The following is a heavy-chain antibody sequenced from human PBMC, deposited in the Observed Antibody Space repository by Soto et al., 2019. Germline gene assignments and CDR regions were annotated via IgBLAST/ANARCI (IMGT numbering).Heavy chain of an antibody. CDR1: GYTFTGYY. CDR2: INPNSGGT. J-gene: IGHJ6*02. Sequence: ASVKVSCKASGYTFTGYYMHWVRQAPGQGLEWMGWINPNSGGTNYAQKFQGRVTMTRYTSISTAYMELSRLRSDDTAVYYCAREATMVRGVYSWALYYYYGMDVWGQGTTVTVSS. V-gene: IGHV1-2*02. CDR3: AREATMVRGVYSWALYYYYGMDV. D-gene: IGHD3-10*01.